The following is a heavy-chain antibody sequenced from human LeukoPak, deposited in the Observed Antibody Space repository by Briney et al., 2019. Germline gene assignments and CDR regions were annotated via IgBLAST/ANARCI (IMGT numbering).Heavy chain of an antibody. Sequence: ASVKVSCKASGGTFSSYAISWVRQAPGQGLEWMGRIIPILGIANYAQKFQGRVTITADKSTSTAYMELSSLRSEDTAVYYCARGNGSPRYYYYGMDVWGQGTTVTVSS. CDR3: ARGNGSPRYYYYGMDV. CDR2: IIPILGIA. V-gene: IGHV1-69*04. CDR1: GGTFSSYA. J-gene: IGHJ6*02.